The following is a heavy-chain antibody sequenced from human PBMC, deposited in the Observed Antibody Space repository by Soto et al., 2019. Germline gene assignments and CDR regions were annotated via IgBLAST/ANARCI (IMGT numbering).Heavy chain of an antibody. Sequence: EVQLVESGGSLVQPGRSLRLSCAASGFTFDDYAMHWVRQAPGKGLEWVSGISWNSGSIGYADSVKGRFTISRDNAKNSLYLQMNSLRAEDTALYYCAKEIAVAGTYYYYYMDVWGKGTTVTVSS. D-gene: IGHD6-19*01. J-gene: IGHJ6*03. CDR1: GFTFDDYA. CDR2: ISWNSGSI. CDR3: AKEIAVAGTYYYYYMDV. V-gene: IGHV3-9*01.